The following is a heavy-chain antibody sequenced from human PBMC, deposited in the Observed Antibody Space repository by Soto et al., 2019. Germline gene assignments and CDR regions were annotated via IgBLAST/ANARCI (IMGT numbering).Heavy chain of an antibody. CDR1: GGTFSSYA. CDR3: ASLPGYSSTRRDY. Sequence: QVQLVQSGAEVKKPGSSVKVSCKASGGTFSSYAISWVRQAPGQGLEWMGGIIPIFGTANYAQKFQGRVTITAAEPTRTAYMELSSLRSEDTAVYYWASLPGYSSTRRDYWGQGTLVTVSS. CDR2: IIPIFGTA. D-gene: IGHD6-13*01. J-gene: IGHJ4*02. V-gene: IGHV1-69*12.